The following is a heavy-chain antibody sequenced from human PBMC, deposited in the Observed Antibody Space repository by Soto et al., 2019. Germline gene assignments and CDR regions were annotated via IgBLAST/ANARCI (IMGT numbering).Heavy chain of an antibody. CDR1: GDTFTSYY. CDR2: INPHGGST. J-gene: IGHJ5*02. Sequence: ASVKVSCKAPGDTFTSYYLNWVRQAPGQGLEWMGVINPHGGSTKYAQKFQGRITMTRDTSRSTVYMELSSLRSDDTAIYYCARSSGGNFGIIIEGSNWFDPWGQGPLVTVSS. CDR3: ARSSGGNFGIIIEGSNWFDP. V-gene: IGHV1-46*01. D-gene: IGHD3-3*01.